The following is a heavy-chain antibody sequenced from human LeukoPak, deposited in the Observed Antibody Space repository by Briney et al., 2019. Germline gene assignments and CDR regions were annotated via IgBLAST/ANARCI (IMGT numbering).Heavy chain of an antibody. CDR3: VRHYYDSSGYYPENFQH. Sequence: SETLSLTCAAYGWSFSGYYWSWIRQPPGKGLEWIGEINHSGSTNYNPSLKSRVTISVYTYKNQFSLKLSSVTAADTAVYYCVRHYYDSSGYYPENFQHWGQGTLVTVS. J-gene: IGHJ1*01. V-gene: IGHV4-34*01. D-gene: IGHD3-22*01. CDR2: INHSGST. CDR1: GWSFSGYY.